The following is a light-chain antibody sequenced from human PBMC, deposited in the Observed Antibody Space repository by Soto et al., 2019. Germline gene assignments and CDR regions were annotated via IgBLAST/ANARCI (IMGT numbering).Light chain of an antibody. CDR2: AAS. CDR1: QGISSY. CDR3: QQYYSYPPT. J-gene: IGKJ4*01. Sequence: AIRMTQSPSSLSASTGDRVTITCRASQGISSYLAWYQQKPGKAPKLLIYAASTLQSGVPSGFSGSGSGTDFTLTISCLQSEDFATYYCQQYYSYPPTFGGGTKVDIK. V-gene: IGKV1-8*01.